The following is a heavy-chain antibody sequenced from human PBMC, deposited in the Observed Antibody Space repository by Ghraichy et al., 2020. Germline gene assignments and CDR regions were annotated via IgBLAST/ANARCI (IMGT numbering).Heavy chain of an antibody. D-gene: IGHD5-18*01. J-gene: IGHJ6*02. CDR3: ARSGLRFPSYFGYSYGTENRQPYYYGMDV. Sequence: SQTLSLTCAVYGGSFSGYYWSWIRQPPGKGLEWIGEINHSGSTNYNPSLKSRVTISVDTSKNQFSLKLSSVTAADTAVYYCARSGLRFPSYFGYSYGTENRQPYYYGMDVWGQGTTVTVSS. CDR2: INHSGST. CDR1: GGSFSGYY. V-gene: IGHV4-34*01.